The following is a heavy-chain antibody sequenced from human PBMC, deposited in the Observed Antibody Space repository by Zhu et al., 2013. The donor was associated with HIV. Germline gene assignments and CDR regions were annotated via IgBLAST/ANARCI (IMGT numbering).Heavy chain of an antibody. CDR2: IHYSGST. CDR3: ARGGFTLVQGVVRGLPSDY. Sequence: QVQLQESGPGLVKPSETLSLTCTVSGGFISSSTYYWGWIRQPPGKGLEWIGSIHYSGSTYYNPSLKSRVTISVDTSKNQFSLKLSSVTAADTAVYYCARGGFTLVQGVVRGLPSDYWGQGTLVTVSS. D-gene: IGHD3-10*01. J-gene: IGHJ4*02. V-gene: IGHV4-39*07. CDR1: GGFISSSTYY.